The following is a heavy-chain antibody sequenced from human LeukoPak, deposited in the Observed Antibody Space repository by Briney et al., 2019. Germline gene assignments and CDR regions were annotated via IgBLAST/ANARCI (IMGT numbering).Heavy chain of an antibody. D-gene: IGHD3-9*01. CDR2: ISWNSGSI. CDR1: GFTFDDYA. J-gene: IGHJ4*02. V-gene: IGHV3-9*01. CDR3: AKDIDKFYFDY. Sequence: GRSLRLSCAASGFTFDDYAMHWVRQAPGKGLEWVSGISWNSGSIGYADSVKGRFTISRDNAKNSLYLQMNSLRAEDTALYHCAKDIDKFYFDYWGQGTLVTVSS.